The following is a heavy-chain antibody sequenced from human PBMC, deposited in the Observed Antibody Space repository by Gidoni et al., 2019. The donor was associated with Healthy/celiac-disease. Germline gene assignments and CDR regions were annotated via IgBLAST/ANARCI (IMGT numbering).Heavy chain of an antibody. D-gene: IGHD2-15*01. J-gene: IGHJ4*02. CDR2: IYYSGST. Sequence: QLQLQESGPGLVKPSETLSLTCTVSGGSISSSSYYWGWIRQPPGKGLEWIGSIYYSGSTYYNPSLKSRVTISVDTSKNQFSLKLSSVTAADTAVYYCARLGYCSGGSCDSYFDYWGQGTLVTVSS. CDR3: ARLGYCSGGSCDSYFDY. V-gene: IGHV4-39*01. CDR1: GGSISSSSYY.